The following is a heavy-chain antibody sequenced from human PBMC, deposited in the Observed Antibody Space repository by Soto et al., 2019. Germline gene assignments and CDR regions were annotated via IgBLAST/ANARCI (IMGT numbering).Heavy chain of an antibody. CDR3: ARDLWGYCGTDCYPLDV. CDR1: GGSINNYH. Sequence: SETLSLTCTVSGGSINNYHWTWIRLPPGKGLEWIGYMYNTGSTVYNPSFKSRVTISVDTSKNQFSLKLNSVTAADTTVYYCARDLWGYCGTDCYPLDVWGQGTTVTVSS. D-gene: IGHD2-21*02. J-gene: IGHJ6*02. CDR2: MYNTGST. V-gene: IGHV4-59*01.